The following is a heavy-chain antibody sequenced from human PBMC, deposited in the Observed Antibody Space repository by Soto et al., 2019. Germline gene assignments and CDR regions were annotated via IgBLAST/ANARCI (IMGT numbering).Heavy chain of an antibody. D-gene: IGHD1-26*01. Sequence: PSENLSITCAVSGGSISSGGYSWSWIRQPPGKGLEWIGYIYHSGSTYYNPSLKSRVTISVDRSKNQFSLKLSSVTAADTAVYYCARDDGSYRGYDYCGQGTMVTVSS. CDR1: GGSISSGGYS. J-gene: IGHJ4*02. CDR2: IYHSGST. CDR3: ARDDGSYRGYDY. V-gene: IGHV4-30-2*01.